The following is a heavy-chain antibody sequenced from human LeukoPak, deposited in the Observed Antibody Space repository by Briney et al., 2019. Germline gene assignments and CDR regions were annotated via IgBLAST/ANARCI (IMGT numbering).Heavy chain of an antibody. CDR1: GFDFRGYA. V-gene: IGHV3-30*04. Sequence: PGGSLRLSCTASGFDFRGYAMYWVRQAPGKGLEWVAVVSYDGSDKNYADSVKGRFTISRDNSQNTLYPQMNSLRVEDTAVYYCARSQMVRGVTPSYYFDFWGQGTLVTVSS. J-gene: IGHJ4*02. D-gene: IGHD3-10*01. CDR2: VSYDGSDK. CDR3: ARSQMVRGVTPSYYFDF.